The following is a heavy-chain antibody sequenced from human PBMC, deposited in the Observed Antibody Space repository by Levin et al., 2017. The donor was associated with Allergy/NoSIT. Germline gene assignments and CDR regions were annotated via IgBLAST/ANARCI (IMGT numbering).Heavy chain of an antibody. Sequence: PGGSLRLSCAASGFTFSSYAMSWVRQAPGKGLEWVSAISGSGGSTYYADSVKGRFTISRDNSKNTLYLQMNSLRAEDTAVYYCAKGGELGIRAPGYYYGMDVWGQGTTVTVSS. V-gene: IGHV3-23*01. CDR2: ISGSGGST. CDR3: AKGGELGIRAPGYYYGMDV. CDR1: GFTFSSYA. D-gene: IGHD7-27*01. J-gene: IGHJ6*02.